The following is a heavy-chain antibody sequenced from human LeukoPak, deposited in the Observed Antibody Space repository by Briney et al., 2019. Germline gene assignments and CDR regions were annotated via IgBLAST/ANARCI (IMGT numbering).Heavy chain of an antibody. Sequence: PGGSLRLSCAASGFTFSSYSMNWVRQAPGKGLGWVSSISSRSSYIYYTDSVKGRFTISRDNAKNSLYLQMNSLRTEDTAVYYCARGPADYNKLKPGDRDGYNYKSKRTPFDYWGQGTLVTVSS. V-gene: IGHV3-21*01. CDR1: GFTFSSYS. CDR3: ARGPADYNKLKPGDRDGYNYKSKRTPFDY. J-gene: IGHJ4*02. D-gene: IGHD5-24*01. CDR2: ISSRSSYI.